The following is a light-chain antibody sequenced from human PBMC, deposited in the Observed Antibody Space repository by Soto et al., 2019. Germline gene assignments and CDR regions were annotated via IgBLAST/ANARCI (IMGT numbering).Light chain of an antibody. CDR1: SSDIGGYNY. CDR3: SSYSGNNNVV. J-gene: IGLJ3*02. Sequence: QSVLTQPPSASGSPGQSVTISCTGTSSDIGGYNYVSWYQHHPGKAPKLMIYEVSNRPSGVPDRFSGSKSGNTASLTVSGLQAEDGADYHCSSYSGNNNVVFGGGTKLTVL. V-gene: IGLV2-8*01. CDR2: EVS.